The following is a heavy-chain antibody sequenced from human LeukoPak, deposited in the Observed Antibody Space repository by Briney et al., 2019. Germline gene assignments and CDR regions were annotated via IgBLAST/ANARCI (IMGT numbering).Heavy chain of an antibody. J-gene: IGHJ6*02. Sequence: GASVKVSCKASGYTFTSYGICWVRQAPGQGLEWMGWISAYNGNTNYAQKLQGRVTMTTDTSTSTAYMELRSLRSDDTAVYYCARDEVPAKIYYYYYYGMDVWGQGTTVTVSS. CDR3: ARDEVPAKIYYYYYYGMDV. D-gene: IGHD2-15*01. V-gene: IGHV1-18*01. CDR1: GYTFTSYG. CDR2: ISAYNGNT.